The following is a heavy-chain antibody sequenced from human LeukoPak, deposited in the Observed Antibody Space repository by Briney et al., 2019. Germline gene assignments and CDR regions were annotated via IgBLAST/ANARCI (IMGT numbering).Heavy chain of an antibody. V-gene: IGHV4-4*07. CDR2: IYTSGST. CDR3: AREDHDILTGYPNWFDP. CDR1: GGSISSYY. J-gene: IGHJ5*02. D-gene: IGHD3-9*01. Sequence: SETLSLTCTVSGGSISSYYWSWIRQPAGKGLEWIGRIYTSGSTNYNPSLKSRVTMSVDTSKNQFSPKLGSVTAADTAVYYCAREDHDILTGYPNWFDPWGQGTLVTVSS.